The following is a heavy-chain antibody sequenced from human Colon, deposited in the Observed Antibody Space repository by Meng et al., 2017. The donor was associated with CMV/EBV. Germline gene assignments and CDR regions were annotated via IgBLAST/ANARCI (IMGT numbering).Heavy chain of an antibody. D-gene: IGHD3-16*02. J-gene: IGHJ4*02. CDR1: GGSFSGYY. CDR3: ARGGGFIHGLIANFDS. V-gene: IGHV4-34*01. Sequence: SETLSLTCAVYGGSFSGYYWSWIRQPPGKGLEWIGEINHSGSTNYNPSLKSRVTISVDTSKNQFSLKLSSVTAADTAVYYCARGGGFIHGLIANFDSWGQGTLVTVSS. CDR2: INHSGST.